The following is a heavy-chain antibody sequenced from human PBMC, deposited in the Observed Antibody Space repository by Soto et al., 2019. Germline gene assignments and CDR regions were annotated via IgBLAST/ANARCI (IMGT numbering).Heavy chain of an antibody. CDR2: ISHSGST. J-gene: IGHJ4*02. V-gene: IGHV4-34*01. D-gene: IGHD6-13*01. CDR1: GGSFSGYY. CDR3: VRALAAVQE. Sequence: SETLSLTCAVYGGSFSGYYCSWVRQPPGKGLEWIGEISHSGSTNYNSSLESRVTISVDTSKNQLFLKLSSVTAADTAVYYCVRALAAVQEWGQGTPVTVSS.